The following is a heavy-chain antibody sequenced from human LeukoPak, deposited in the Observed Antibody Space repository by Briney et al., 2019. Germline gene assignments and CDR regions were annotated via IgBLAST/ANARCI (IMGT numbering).Heavy chain of an antibody. J-gene: IGHJ5*02. V-gene: IGHV3-7*01. D-gene: IGHD2-15*01. CDR1: GFMFSDYW. Sequence: PGGSLRLSCAASGFMFSDYWMSWVRQAPGKGLEGVANIRPDGSDKYYVESVRGRFTIPRDNAQNSLYLQMNSLRGDDSGVYYCGRWGVAAALDRWGQGTLVTVSS. CDR3: GRWGVAAALDR. CDR2: IRPDGSDK.